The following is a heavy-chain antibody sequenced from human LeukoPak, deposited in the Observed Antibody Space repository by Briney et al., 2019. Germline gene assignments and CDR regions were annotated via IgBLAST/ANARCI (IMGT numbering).Heavy chain of an antibody. CDR1: GFTFSSYA. J-gene: IGHJ5*02. D-gene: IGHD3-10*01. CDR3: AKEGITMVRGVNPRYNWFDP. V-gene: IGHV3-23*01. CDR2: ISGSGGST. Sequence: GVSLRLSCAASGFTFSSYAMSWVRQAPGKGLEWVSAISGSGGSTYYADSVKGRFTISRDNSKNTLYLQMNSLRAEDTAVYYCAKEGITMVRGVNPRYNWFDPWGQGTLVTVSS.